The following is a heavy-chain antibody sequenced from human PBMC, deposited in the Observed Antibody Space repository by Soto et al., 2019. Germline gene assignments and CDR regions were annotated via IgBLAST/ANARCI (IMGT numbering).Heavy chain of an antibody. CDR2: IYGDDDK. Sequence: QITLKESGPTLVKPTQTLTLTCTFSGFSLTTGGVGVGWIRQPPGKAPEWLALIYGDDDKRFKPSLKNRLSITRDNSRNEVVLKMTNMDPVDTPTFFCAHKHAATWLFDYWGQGILVTVSS. CDR1: GFSLTTGGVG. V-gene: IGHV2-5*02. J-gene: IGHJ4*02. CDR3: AHKHAATWLFDY. D-gene: IGHD2-2*01.